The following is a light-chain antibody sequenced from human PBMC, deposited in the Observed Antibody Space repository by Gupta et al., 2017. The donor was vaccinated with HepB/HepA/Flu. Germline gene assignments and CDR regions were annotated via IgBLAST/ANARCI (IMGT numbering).Light chain of an antibody. CDR3: QAWDSRVV. J-gene: IGLJ2*01. CDR1: KLGDKY. CDR2: QDS. Sequence: YELTQPPSVSVSPGQTASITCSGDKLGDKYACWYQQKPGQSPVLVIYQDSKRPSGIPERFSGSNSGNTATLTNSGTQAMDEADYYCQAWDSRVVFGGGTKLTVL. V-gene: IGLV3-1*01.